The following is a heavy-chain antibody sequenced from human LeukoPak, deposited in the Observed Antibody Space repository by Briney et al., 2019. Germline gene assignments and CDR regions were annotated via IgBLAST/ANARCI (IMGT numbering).Heavy chain of an antibody. CDR3: ARVGVRVVTAIPGDAFDI. CDR1: GGSISSYY. V-gene: IGHV4-59*01. D-gene: IGHD2-21*02. Sequence: PSETLSLTCTVSGGSISSYYWSWIRQPPGKGLEWIGYIYYSGSTNYNPSLKSRVTISVDTSKNQFSLKLSSVTAADTAVYYCARVGVRVVTAIPGDAFDIWGQGTMVTVSS. J-gene: IGHJ3*02. CDR2: IYYSGST.